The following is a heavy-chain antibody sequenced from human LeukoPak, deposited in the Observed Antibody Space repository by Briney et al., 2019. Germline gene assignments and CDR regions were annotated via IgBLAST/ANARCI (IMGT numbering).Heavy chain of an antibody. CDR2: ISSIGST. Sequence: LETLSPTCTVSGGSISSHYWSWIRQPPGKGLEWIGYISSIGSTNYNPSLKSRVTISVDTSKNQFSLKLTSVTAADTAVYFCARDPTTVTKGLDIWGQGTMVTVSS. J-gene: IGHJ3*02. CDR1: GGSISSHY. D-gene: IGHD4-17*01. CDR3: ARDPTTVTKGLDI. V-gene: IGHV4-59*11.